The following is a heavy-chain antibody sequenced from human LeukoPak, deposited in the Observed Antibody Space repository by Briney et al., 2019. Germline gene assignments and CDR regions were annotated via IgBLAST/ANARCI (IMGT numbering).Heavy chain of an antibody. Sequence: GRSLRLSCAASGFTFSSYGMHWVRQAPGKGLEWVAVVWYDGSNKYYADSVKGRFTISRDNSKNTLYLQMNSLRAEDTAVYYCARELKYQLLYGTPTRPYYYYGMDVWGQGTTVTVSS. CDR3: ARELKYQLLYGTPTRPYYYYGMDV. V-gene: IGHV3-33*01. J-gene: IGHJ6*02. D-gene: IGHD2-2*02. CDR1: GFTFSSYG. CDR2: VWYDGSNK.